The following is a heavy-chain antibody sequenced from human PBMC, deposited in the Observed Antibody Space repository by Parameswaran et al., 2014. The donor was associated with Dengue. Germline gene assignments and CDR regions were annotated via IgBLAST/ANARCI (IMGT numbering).Heavy chain of an antibody. D-gene: IGHD4-17*01. CDR3: AREGATTVSYYYYGMDV. CDR2: SITVGAP. V-gene: IGHV4-59*01. Sequence: RWIRQPQGRDWSGLGISITVGAPTTTPPSRVESPISVDTSKNQFSLKLSSVTAADTAVYYCAREGATTVSYYYYGMDVWGQGTTVTVSS. J-gene: IGHJ6*02.